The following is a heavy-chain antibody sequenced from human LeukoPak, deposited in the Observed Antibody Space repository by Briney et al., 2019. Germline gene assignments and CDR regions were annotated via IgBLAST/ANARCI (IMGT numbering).Heavy chain of an antibody. Sequence: QPGGSLRLSCAASGFTFSSYGIHWVRQAPGKGLEWVAFIRYDGSNKYYADSVRGRFTISRDNSKNTLYLQMNLRADDTAVYYCAKSYRSGWYRGVIDYWGQGTLVTVSS. CDR3: AKSYRSGWYRGVIDY. CDR1: GFTFSSYG. CDR2: IRYDGSNK. V-gene: IGHV3-30*02. D-gene: IGHD6-13*01. J-gene: IGHJ4*02.